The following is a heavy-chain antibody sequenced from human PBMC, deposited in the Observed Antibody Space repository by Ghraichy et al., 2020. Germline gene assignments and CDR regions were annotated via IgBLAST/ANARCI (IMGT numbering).Heavy chain of an antibody. CDR1: GFTFSSHW. Sequence: GGSLRLSCAASGFTFSSHWMHWVRQGPGKGLVWVSRINSDGSNTNYADSVKGRFTISRDNAKNTLYLQMNSLRAEDSAVYYCARGGKRTSTAQVDYWGQGTLATVSS. CDR3: ARGGKRTSTAQVDY. D-gene: IGHD2-2*01. V-gene: IGHV3-74*01. J-gene: IGHJ4*02. CDR2: INSDGSNT.